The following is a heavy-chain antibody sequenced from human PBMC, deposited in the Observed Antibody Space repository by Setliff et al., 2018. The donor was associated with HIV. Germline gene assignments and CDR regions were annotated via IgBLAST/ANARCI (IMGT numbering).Heavy chain of an antibody. CDR1: GFNFSNYS. CDR2: ISHTTSDR. V-gene: IGHV3-21*05. D-gene: IGHD3-3*01. CDR3: ARDFTDTVVGVVPFFDY. Sequence: PGGSLRLSCAASGFNFSNYSVNWVRQAPGKGLEWVSYISHTTSDRFYTDSVKGRFTISRDNAKKSLYLQMNSLRAEDTAVYYCARDFTDTVVGVVPFFDYWGQGTLVTVSS. J-gene: IGHJ4*02.